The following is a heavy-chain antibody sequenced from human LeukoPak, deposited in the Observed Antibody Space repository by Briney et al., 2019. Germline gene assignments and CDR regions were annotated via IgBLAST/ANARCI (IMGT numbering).Heavy chain of an antibody. CDR3: ARHQRNYLDY. Sequence: SETLSLTCTVSGGSISSYYWSWIRQPPGKGLEWIGYIYTSGGTNYNPSLKSRVTISVDTSKNQFSLKLSSVTAADTAVYYCARHQRNYLDYWGQGTLVTVSS. J-gene: IGHJ4*02. V-gene: IGHV4-4*09. CDR1: GGSISSYY. CDR2: IYTSGGT.